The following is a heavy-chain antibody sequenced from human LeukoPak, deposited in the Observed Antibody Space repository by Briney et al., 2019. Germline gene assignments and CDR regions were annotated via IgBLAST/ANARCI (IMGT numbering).Heavy chain of an antibody. CDR3: ARDGKYPAAFDI. V-gene: IGHV4-61*01. Sequence: SETLSLTCTVSGGSVSSGSYYWSWIRQPPGRGLEWIGYIYYSGSTNYNPSLKSRVTISVDTSKNQFSLKLSSVTAADTAVHYCARDGKYPAAFDIWGQGTMVTVSS. CDR2: IYYSGST. J-gene: IGHJ3*02. CDR1: GGSVSSGSYY. D-gene: IGHD1-1*01.